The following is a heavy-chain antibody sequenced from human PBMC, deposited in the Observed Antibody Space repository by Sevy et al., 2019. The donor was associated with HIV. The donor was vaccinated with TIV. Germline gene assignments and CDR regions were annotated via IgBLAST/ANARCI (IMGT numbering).Heavy chain of an antibody. J-gene: IGHJ5*02. Sequence: ASVKVSCKASGYTFTGYYMHWVRQAPGQGLEWMGWINPNSGGTNYAQKFQGRVTMTRYTSISTAYMELSRLRSDDTAVYYCARTCKRGLYCSSTWFDPWGQGTLVTVSS. CDR2: INPNSGGT. D-gene: IGHD2-2*01. V-gene: IGHV1-2*02. CDR1: GYTFTGYY. CDR3: ARTCKRGLYCSSTWFDP.